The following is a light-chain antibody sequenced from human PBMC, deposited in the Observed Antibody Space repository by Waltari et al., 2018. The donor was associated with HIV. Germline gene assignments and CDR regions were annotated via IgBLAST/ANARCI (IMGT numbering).Light chain of an antibody. CDR1: NSNIESNY. Sequence: QSVLTQPPSASATPGQRITISCSGGNSNIESNYDYWYQQLPGTAPKVFIYRNSQRPSGVPDRFSGSKSGTSASLIISGLRSGDEADYYCASWVDSLNAFVFGTGTKVTVL. V-gene: IGLV1-47*01. CDR2: RNS. CDR3: ASWVDSLNAFV. J-gene: IGLJ1*01.